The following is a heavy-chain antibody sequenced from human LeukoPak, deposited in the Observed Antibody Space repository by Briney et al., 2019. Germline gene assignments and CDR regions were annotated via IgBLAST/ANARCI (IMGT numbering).Heavy chain of an antibody. CDR1: GFTFSSYS. J-gene: IGHJ4*02. Sequence: PGGSLRLSCAASGFTFSSYSMHWVRQAPGKGLEWVSGISWNSDSIGYADSVKGRFTISRDNAKNSLYLQMNSLRVEDTAVYYCSRDIGGRSTSCCEDYWGQGTLVTVSS. V-gene: IGHV3-9*01. CDR3: SRDIGGRSTSCCEDY. CDR2: ISWNSDSI. D-gene: IGHD2-2*01.